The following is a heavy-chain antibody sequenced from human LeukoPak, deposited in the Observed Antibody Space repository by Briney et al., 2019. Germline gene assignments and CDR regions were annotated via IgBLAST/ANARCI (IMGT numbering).Heavy chain of an antibody. CDR1: RFTFSSYA. J-gene: IGHJ4*02. Sequence: GGSLRLSCAASRFTFSSYAMSWVRQAPGKGLEWVSTISSSGGYTYYADSVKGRFTISRDNAKNSLYLQMNSLRAEDTAVYYCAKSGYNRFDYWGQGTLVTVSS. D-gene: IGHD5-24*01. V-gene: IGHV3-23*01. CDR2: ISSSGGYT. CDR3: AKSGYNRFDY.